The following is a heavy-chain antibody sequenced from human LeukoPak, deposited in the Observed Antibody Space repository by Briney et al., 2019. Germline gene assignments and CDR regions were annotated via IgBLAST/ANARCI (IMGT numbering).Heavy chain of an antibody. CDR3: SRERRPESSGYYYSDY. Sequence: GGSLRLSCAASGFTFSTYSMSWVRQAPGKGLEWVSSISSSSSYISYADSMKGRFTVSRDNAKNSMYLQMNSLRAEDTGVYYCSRERRPESSGYYYSDYWGQGTLVTVSS. CDR1: GFTFSTYS. CDR2: ISSSSSYI. V-gene: IGHV3-21*01. J-gene: IGHJ4*02. D-gene: IGHD3-22*01.